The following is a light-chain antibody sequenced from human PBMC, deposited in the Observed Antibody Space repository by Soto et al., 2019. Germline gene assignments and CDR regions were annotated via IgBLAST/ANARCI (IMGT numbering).Light chain of an antibody. Sequence: DIVMTQSPDSLAVSLGERATINCKSSGSVLYSSNNKNYLAWYQQKPGQPPKLLIYWASTRESGVPDRFSGSGSGADFTLTINSLQAEDVAVYYCQQYYSTPFTFGPGTKVDI. CDR2: WAS. V-gene: IGKV4-1*01. CDR3: QQYYSTPFT. CDR1: GSVLYSSNNKNY. J-gene: IGKJ3*01.